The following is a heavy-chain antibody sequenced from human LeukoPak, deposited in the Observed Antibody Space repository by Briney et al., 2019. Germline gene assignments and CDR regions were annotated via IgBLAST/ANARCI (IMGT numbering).Heavy chain of an antibody. CDR3: AYDSSGYDYYFDY. V-gene: IGHV1-2*02. D-gene: IGHD3-22*01. J-gene: IGHJ4*02. CDR1: GYTFTGYY. CDR2: INPNSGGI. Sequence: ASVKVSCKASGYTFTGYYMHWVRQAPGQGLEWMGWINPNSGGINYAQKFQGRVTMTRDTSISTAYMELSRLRSDDTAVYYCAYDSSGYDYYFDYWGQGTLVTVSS.